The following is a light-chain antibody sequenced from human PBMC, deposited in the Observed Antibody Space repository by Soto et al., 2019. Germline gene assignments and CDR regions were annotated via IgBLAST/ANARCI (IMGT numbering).Light chain of an antibody. CDR1: SSDVGGYNY. CDR2: EVS. V-gene: IGLV2-14*01. J-gene: IGLJ1*01. Sequence: QSVLTQPASVSGSPGQSITISCTGTSSDVGGYNYVSWYRQHPGKAPKLMIYEVSNRPSGVSNRFSGSKSGNTASLTISGPQAEDEADYYCSSYTSSSTLYVFGTGTKVTVL. CDR3: SSYTSSSTLYV.